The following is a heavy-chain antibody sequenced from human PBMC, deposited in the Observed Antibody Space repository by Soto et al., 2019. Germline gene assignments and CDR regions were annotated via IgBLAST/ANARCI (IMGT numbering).Heavy chain of an antibody. V-gene: IGHV4-30-4*01. D-gene: IGHD3-22*01. J-gene: IGHJ5*01. CDR3: ARDTASKDYDSHSYYPHFDS. CDR2: IYYTGGT. CDR1: GDSINTDYY. Sequence: KPSETLSLTCAVSGDSINTDYYWSCIRQPPGKGLEWIGHIYYTGGTFYSPSLKSRLALSVDTSKNQFSLRLSSVTAADTAVYYCARDTASKDYDSHSYYPHFDSWGQGALVIVSS.